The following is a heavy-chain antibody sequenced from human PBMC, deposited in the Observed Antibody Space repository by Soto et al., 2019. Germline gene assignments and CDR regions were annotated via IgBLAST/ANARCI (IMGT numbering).Heavy chain of an antibody. V-gene: IGHV1-2*02. CDR2: IDPKSGDT. J-gene: IGHJ5*02. CDR1: EYSFTGHY. D-gene: IGHD3-22*01. Sequence: ASVKVSCKASEYSFTGHYFHWVRQAPGQGLEWMGWIDPKSGDTKYAPKFQDRVTMTRGTSISTAYMDLSSLRYDDTAVYYCARDYDKSGYDYFDPWGQGTLVTVSS. CDR3: ARDYDKSGYDYFDP.